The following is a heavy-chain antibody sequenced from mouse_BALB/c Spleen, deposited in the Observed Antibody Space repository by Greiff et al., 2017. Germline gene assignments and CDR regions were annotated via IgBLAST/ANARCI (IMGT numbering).Heavy chain of an antibody. CDR1: GYAFTNYL. J-gene: IGHJ3*01. CDR2: INPGSGGT. V-gene: IGHV1-54*01. Sequence: VKLQESGAELVRPGTSVKVSCKASGYAFTNYLIEWVKQRPGQGLEWIGVINPGSGGTNYNEKFKGKATLTADKSSSTAYMQLSSLTSDDSAVYFCAREDSYGKGFAYWGQGTLVTVSA. CDR3: AREDSYGKGFAY. D-gene: IGHD2-10*02.